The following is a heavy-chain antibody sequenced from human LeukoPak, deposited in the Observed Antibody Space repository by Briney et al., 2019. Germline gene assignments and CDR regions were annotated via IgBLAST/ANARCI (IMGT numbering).Heavy chain of an antibody. CDR3: AAVIDY. CDR1: GFTFSSYE. Sequence: PGGSLRLSCAAPGFTFSSYEMNWIRQAPGKGLEWISYISNSGSTKHYADSVKGRFTISRDNAKNSVYLQMNSLRVEDTAFYYCAAVIDYWGQGTLVTVSS. CDR2: ISNSGSTK. V-gene: IGHV3-48*03. J-gene: IGHJ4*02.